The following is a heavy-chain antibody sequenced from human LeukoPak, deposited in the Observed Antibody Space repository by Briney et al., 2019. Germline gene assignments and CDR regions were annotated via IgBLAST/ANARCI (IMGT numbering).Heavy chain of an antibody. Sequence: ASGKVSCKASGGTVSSYAISWGRQAAGQGLEWMGGIIPIFGTANYAQKSQGRVTITTDESTSTAYMELSSLRSEDTAVYYCARIRYRVQGGAPDYYFDYWGQGTLVTVSS. CDR3: ARIRYRVQGGAPDYYFDY. CDR1: GGTVSSYA. CDR2: IIPIFGTA. D-gene: IGHD4-17*01. J-gene: IGHJ4*02. V-gene: IGHV1-69*05.